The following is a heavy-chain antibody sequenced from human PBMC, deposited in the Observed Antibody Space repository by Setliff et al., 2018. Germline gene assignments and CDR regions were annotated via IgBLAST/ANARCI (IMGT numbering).Heavy chain of an antibody. CDR3: ARATRDSDGWYYEYRWFDP. D-gene: IGHD6-19*01. CDR1: GYIFTSYG. Sequence: GASVKVSCKASGYIFTSYGFSWVRQAPGQGLEWMGWISTYNGKTNYAQKFQGRVTMTTVTSTSTAYMELRSLRSDDTAVYYCARATRDSDGWYYEYRWFDPWGQGTLVTVSS. V-gene: IGHV1-18*01. CDR2: ISTYNGKT. J-gene: IGHJ5*02.